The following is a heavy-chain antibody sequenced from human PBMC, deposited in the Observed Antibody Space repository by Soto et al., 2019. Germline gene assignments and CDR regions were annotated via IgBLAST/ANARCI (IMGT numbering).Heavy chain of an antibody. Sequence: QITLKESGPTLVQPTQTLTLTGTSSGFSLSNSGVGVGWIRQPPGKDLEWLALLYLDDDTRNSPSLKIRITITKDTSKNQVVHTMTTMEPVDTVTYFCAHKAQTYYYDSALWYWGQGTLLTVSS. CDR3: AHKAQTYYYDSALWY. V-gene: IGHV2-5*02. J-gene: IGHJ4*02. D-gene: IGHD3-22*01. CDR2: LYLDDDT. CDR1: GFSLSNSGVG.